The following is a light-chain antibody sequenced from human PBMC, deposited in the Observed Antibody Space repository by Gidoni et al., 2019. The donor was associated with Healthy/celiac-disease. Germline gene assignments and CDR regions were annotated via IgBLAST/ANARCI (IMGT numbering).Light chain of an antibody. Sequence: QSVLTQPPAVSGAPGQRVTISCTGSSSNIGAGYDVHLDQQLPRTAPKLLIYGNSKRPSGVPDRFSGSKSGTSASLAITGLQAEDEADYYCQSYDSSLSVLYVFGTGTKVTVL. CDR3: QSYDSSLSVLYV. CDR1: SSNIGAGYD. J-gene: IGLJ1*01. CDR2: GNS. V-gene: IGLV1-40*01.